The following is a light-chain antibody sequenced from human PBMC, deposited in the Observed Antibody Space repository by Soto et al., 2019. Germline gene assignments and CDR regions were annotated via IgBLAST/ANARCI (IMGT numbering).Light chain of an antibody. CDR3: QSYDSSLSGSRVV. CDR2: GNS. V-gene: IGLV1-40*01. Sequence: QSVLTQPPSVSGAPGQRVTISCTGSSSNIGADYDVHWYQQLPGTAPKLLIYGNSNRPSGVPDRFSGSKSGTSASLAITGLQAEDEADYYCQSYDSSLSGSRVVFGGGTQLTVL. CDR1: SSNIGADYD. J-gene: IGLJ2*01.